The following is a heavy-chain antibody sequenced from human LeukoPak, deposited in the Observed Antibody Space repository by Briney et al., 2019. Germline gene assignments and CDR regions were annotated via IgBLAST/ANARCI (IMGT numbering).Heavy chain of an antibody. CDR2: ISAYSGKT. CDR3: VRVGSAYGDPLEFDL. V-gene: IGHV1-18*01. Sequence: ASVKVSCKASGYSFDKFGISWVRQAPGKGLEWMGWISAYSGKTDSAQKLQDRVTMTTDNSTSTAYLELRSLRADDTAVYFCVRVGSAYGDPLEFDLWGQGTLVTVSS. CDR1: GYSFDKFG. J-gene: IGHJ5*02. D-gene: IGHD2-21*01.